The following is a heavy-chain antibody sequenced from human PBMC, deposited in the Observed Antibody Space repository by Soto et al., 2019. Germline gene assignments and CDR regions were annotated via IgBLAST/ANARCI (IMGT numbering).Heavy chain of an antibody. V-gene: IGHV4-59*01. J-gene: IGHJ4*02. Sequence: PSETLSLTCTVSGGSISDYYWSWIRQPPGKGLEWIRYIYYSGSTNYNPSLKSRLTISVDTSKNQFSLKLSSVTAADTAVYYCARDLFYSSRGHFGVWGQGTLVTVSS. CDR1: GGSISDYY. CDR2: IYYSGST. D-gene: IGHD6-13*01. CDR3: ARDLFYSSRGHFGV.